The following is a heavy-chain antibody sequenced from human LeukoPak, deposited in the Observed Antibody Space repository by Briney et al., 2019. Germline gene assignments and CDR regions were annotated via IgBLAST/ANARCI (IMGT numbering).Heavy chain of an antibody. CDR3: ARGPGYYDILTGYPSPFDY. V-gene: IGHV4-34*01. CDR2: INHSGST. J-gene: IGHJ4*02. CDR1: GGSFSGYY. Sequence: SETLSLTCAVYGGSFSGYYWSWIRQPPGKGLEWIGEINHSGSTNYNPSLKSRVTISVDTSKNQFFLKLSSVTAADTAVYYCARGPGYYDILTGYPSPFDYWGQGTLVTVSS. D-gene: IGHD3-9*01.